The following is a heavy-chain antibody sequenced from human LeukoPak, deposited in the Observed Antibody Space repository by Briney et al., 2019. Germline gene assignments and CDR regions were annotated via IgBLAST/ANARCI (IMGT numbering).Heavy chain of an antibody. V-gene: IGHV3-21*04. D-gene: IGHD2-2*02. CDR3: ARDLYCSSTSCYIPMWFDP. CDR1: GFTFSSYS. CDR2: ISSNSSYI. J-gene: IGHJ5*02. Sequence: GGSLRLSCAASGFTFSSYSMNWVRQAPAKGLEWVSSISSNSSYIYYADSVKGRFTISRDNAKNSLYLQMTSLRAEDTAVYYCARDLYCSSTSCYIPMWFDPWGQGTLVTVSS.